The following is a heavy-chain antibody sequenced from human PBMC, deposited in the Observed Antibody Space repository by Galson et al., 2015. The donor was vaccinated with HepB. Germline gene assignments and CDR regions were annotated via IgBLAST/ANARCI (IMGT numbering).Heavy chain of an antibody. CDR1: GYTFTNYA. Sequence: SCKASGYTFTNYAIHWVRQAPGQRLEWMGWINAGNGNTKYSQKFQGRVTISRDTSARTAYMELSSLRSEDTAVYYCARRQGNWGLDGFDIWGQGTMVTVSS. CDR3: ARRQGNWGLDGFDI. CDR2: INAGNGNT. D-gene: IGHD7-27*01. V-gene: IGHV1-3*01. J-gene: IGHJ3*02.